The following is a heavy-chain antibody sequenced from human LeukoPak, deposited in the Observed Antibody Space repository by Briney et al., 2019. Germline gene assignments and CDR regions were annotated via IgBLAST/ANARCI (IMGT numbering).Heavy chain of an antibody. CDR2: IYYSGST. V-gene: IGHV4-59*01. D-gene: IGHD5-18*01. CDR1: GGSLSSYY. J-gene: IGHJ5*02. CDR3: ARSGQAIWFDP. Sequence: PSETLSLTCTVSGGSLSSYYWSWIRQPPGKGLEWIAYIYYSGSTNYDPSLKSRVTISVDTSKNQFSLKLTSVTAADTAVYYCARSGQAIWFDPWGQGTLVTVSS.